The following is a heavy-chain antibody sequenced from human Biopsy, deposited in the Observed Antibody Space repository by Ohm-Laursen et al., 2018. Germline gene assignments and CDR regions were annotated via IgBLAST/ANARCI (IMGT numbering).Heavy chain of an antibody. J-gene: IGHJ4*02. D-gene: IGHD1-1*01. CDR1: GHTLTGHY. Sequence: SVKVSCKASGHTLTGHYMHWVRQAPGQGPEWMGWMNPDSGGTKYAQKFQGRVTMTRDTSISTAYMELSSLRSEDTAVYYCAADINVWNVNYWGQGTQVTVSS. CDR3: AADINVWNVNY. CDR2: MNPDSGGT. V-gene: IGHV1-2*02.